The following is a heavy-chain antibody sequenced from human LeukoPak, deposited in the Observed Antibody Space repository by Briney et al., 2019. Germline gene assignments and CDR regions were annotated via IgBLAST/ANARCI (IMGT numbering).Heavy chain of an antibody. Sequence: GGSLRLSCAASGFTFSGYTLHWVRQAPGKGLEYVSAIISHGGSTHYADSVKGRFTVSRDNSKNTLYLQMDSLRAEDMAVYYCARITMGATSANFYYYFLDAWGKGTTVTVSS. CDR3: ARITMGATSANFYYYFLDA. J-gene: IGHJ6*03. CDR1: GFTFSGYT. V-gene: IGHV3-64*02. D-gene: IGHD3-3*01. CDR2: IISHGGST.